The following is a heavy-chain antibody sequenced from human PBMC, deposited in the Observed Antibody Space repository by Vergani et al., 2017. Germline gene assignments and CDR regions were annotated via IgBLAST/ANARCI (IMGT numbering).Heavy chain of an antibody. J-gene: IGHJ3*02. D-gene: IGHD5-18*01. CDR2: ISSSSSYR. CDR1: GFTFSSYS. Sequence: EVQLVESGGGLVKPGGSLRLSCAASGFTFSSYSMNWVRQAPGKGLEWVSSISSSSSYRYYADSVKGRFTISRDNAKNSLYLQMNSLRAEDTAVYYCARVVDTAMLPFSGAFDIWGQGTMVTVSS. CDR3: ARVVDTAMLPFSGAFDI. V-gene: IGHV3-21*01.